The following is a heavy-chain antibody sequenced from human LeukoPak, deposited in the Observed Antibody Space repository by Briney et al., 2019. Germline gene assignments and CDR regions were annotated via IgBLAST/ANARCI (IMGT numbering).Heavy chain of an antibody. Sequence: SETLSLTCTVSGGSISSSSYYWGWIRQPPGKGPEWCGSIYYSGSTYYNPSLKSRVTISVDTSKNQFSLKLSSVTAADTAVYYCARPAYFEHYWYFDLWGRGTLVTVSS. D-gene: IGHD2-21*01. CDR1: GGSISSSSYY. J-gene: IGHJ2*01. V-gene: IGHV4-39*01. CDR2: IYYSGST. CDR3: ARPAYFEHYWYFDL.